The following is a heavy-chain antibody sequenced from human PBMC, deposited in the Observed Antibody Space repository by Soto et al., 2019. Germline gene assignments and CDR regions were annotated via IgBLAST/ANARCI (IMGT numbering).Heavy chain of an antibody. CDR3: AKYPAPYSSSGQFDY. CDR2: ISGSGGST. D-gene: IGHD6-13*01. CDR1: GFTFSSYA. J-gene: IGHJ4*02. Sequence: GGSLRLSCAASGFTFSSYAMSWVRQAPGKGLEWVSAISGSGGSTYYADSVKGRFTISRDNSKNTLYLQMNSLRAEDTAVYYCAKYPAPYSSSGQFDYWGQGTLVTVSS. V-gene: IGHV3-23*01.